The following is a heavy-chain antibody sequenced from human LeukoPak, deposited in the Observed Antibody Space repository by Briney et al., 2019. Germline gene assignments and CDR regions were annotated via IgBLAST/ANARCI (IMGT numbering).Heavy chain of an antibody. Sequence: GESLQISCQGSGYSFTSYWIGWVRPMPGKGLEWMGIIYPGDSDIRYSPSFQGQVTISADKSINTAYLQWSSLKASDTAMYYCARSSGGPLDFDYWGQGTLVTVSS. V-gene: IGHV5-51*01. D-gene: IGHD3-10*01. CDR1: GYSFTSYW. CDR3: ARSSGGPLDFDY. CDR2: IYPGDSDI. J-gene: IGHJ4*02.